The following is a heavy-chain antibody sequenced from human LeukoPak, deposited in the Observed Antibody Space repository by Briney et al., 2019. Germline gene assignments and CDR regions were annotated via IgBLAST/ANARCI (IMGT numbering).Heavy chain of an antibody. Sequence: SETLSLTCAVSGGSISSGGYSWSCIRQPPGKGLEWIGYIYHSGSTYYNPSLKSRVTISVDRSKNQFSLKLSSVTAADTAVYYCARVAVPMNWFDPWGQGTLVTVSS. CDR3: ARVAVPMNWFDP. J-gene: IGHJ5*02. CDR1: GGSISSGGYS. CDR2: IYHSGST. V-gene: IGHV4-30-2*01.